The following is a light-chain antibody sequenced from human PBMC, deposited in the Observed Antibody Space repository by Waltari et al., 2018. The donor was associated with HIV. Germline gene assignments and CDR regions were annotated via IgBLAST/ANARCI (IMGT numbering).Light chain of an antibody. CDR1: NLGAKY. J-gene: IGLJ2*01. CDR2: QDS. V-gene: IGLV3-1*01. CDR3: QAWDSSTVV. Sequence: SYDLTQPPSVSVSPGQTASITCPAANLGAKYASWYQQKPGQSPVLVIYQDSKRPSGSPERFSCSNSGNTATLTISGTQAMDEADYYCQAWDSSTVVFGGGTKLTVL.